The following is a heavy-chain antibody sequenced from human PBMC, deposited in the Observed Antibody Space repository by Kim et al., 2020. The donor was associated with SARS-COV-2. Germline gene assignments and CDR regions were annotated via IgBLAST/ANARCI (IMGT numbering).Heavy chain of an antibody. Sequence: SETLSLTCTVSGGSISSYYWSWIRQPPGKGLEWIGYIYYSGSTNYNPSLKSRVTISVDTSKNQFSLKLSSVTAADTAAYYCARGSSGWYGVALNWGQGTL. J-gene: IGHJ4*02. CDR2: IYYSGST. CDR1: GGSISSYY. D-gene: IGHD6-19*01. CDR3: ARGSSGWYGVALN. V-gene: IGHV4-59*13.